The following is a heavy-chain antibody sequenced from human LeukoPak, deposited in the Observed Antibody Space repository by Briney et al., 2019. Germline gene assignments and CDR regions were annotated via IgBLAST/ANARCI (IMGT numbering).Heavy chain of an antibody. Sequence: GASLRLSCAASGFTFSSYAMSWVRQAPGKGLEWVSGISYSGGTTYYADSVKGRFTISRDNYKNTLYLQMNSLRAEDTAVYYCAKGGQMMVEVARRGAFDIWGQGTMVTVSS. V-gene: IGHV3-23*01. D-gene: IGHD1-1*01. CDR2: ISYSGGTT. CDR3: AKGGQMMVEVARRGAFDI. J-gene: IGHJ3*02. CDR1: GFTFSSYA.